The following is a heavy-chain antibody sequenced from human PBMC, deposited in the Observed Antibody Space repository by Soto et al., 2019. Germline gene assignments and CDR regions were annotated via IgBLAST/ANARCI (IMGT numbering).Heavy chain of an antibody. D-gene: IGHD2-15*01. Sequence: SETLSLTCTVSGGSISTTTYYWGWVRQPPGKGLEWIATIYYDGSTYYNPSLKSRVTMSVDASRNQFSLNLNSMTAADSAVYYCATHSSHSLFDSWGLGTLVTVSS. CDR1: GGSISTTTYY. V-gene: IGHV4-39*01. J-gene: IGHJ4*02. CDR2: IYYDGST. CDR3: ATHSSHSLFDS.